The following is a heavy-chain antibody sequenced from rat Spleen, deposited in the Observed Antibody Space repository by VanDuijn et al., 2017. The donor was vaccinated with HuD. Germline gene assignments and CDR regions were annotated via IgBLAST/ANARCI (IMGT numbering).Heavy chain of an antibody. CDR3: ARLFDY. CDR1: GFTFSDYY. CDR2: ISYDGSST. Sequence: EVQLVESDGGLVQPGRSLKLSCAASGFTFSDYYMAWVRQAPTKGLEWVATISYDGSSTYYRDSVKGRFTISRDNAKSTLYLQMDSLRSEDTATYYCARLFDYWGQGVMVTVSS. J-gene: IGHJ2*01. V-gene: IGHV5-29*01.